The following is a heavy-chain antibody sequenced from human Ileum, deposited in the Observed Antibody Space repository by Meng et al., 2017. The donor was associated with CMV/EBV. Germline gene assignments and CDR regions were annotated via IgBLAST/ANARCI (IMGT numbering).Heavy chain of an antibody. D-gene: IGHD2-2*03. CDR3: ARDGYYPSRVFDY. CDR2: ISGYNSNT. CDR1: GYTFTDYA. V-gene: IGHV1-18*01. J-gene: IGHJ4*01. Sequence: QVQCVQSGAEVKKPGASVKVSCKASGYTFTDYAITWVRQSPGQGLEWMGWISGYNSNTKYAQKFQGRVTMTTDTSTTTVYMELRNLRYDDTAVYYCARDGYYPSRVFDYWGLGTLVTVSS.